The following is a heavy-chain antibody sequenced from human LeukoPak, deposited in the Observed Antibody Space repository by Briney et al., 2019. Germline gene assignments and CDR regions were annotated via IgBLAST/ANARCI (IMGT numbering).Heavy chain of an antibody. D-gene: IGHD3-3*02. CDR3: TTVTHFPL. CDR1: GFSVSSNY. V-gene: IGHV3-15*07. Sequence: GGSLRLSCAASGFSVSSNYMNWVRQAPGKGLEWVGRIKGTNDGATTDYGASVEGRVTISKDDSKATLYLQLNSLRTEDTAVYYCTTVTHFPLGGQGTLVAVSS. CDR2: IKGTNDGATT. J-gene: IGHJ1*01.